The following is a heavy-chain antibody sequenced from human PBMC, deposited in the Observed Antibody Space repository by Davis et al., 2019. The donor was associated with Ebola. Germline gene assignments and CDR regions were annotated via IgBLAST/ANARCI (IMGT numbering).Heavy chain of an antibody. CDR3: ASGVSYFDY. Sequence: MPSETLSLTCTVSGGSISSYYWSWIRQPPGKGLEWIGEINHSGSTNYNPSLKSRVTISVDTSKNQFSLKLSSVTAADTAVYYCASGVSYFDYWGQGTLVTVSS. J-gene: IGHJ4*02. CDR2: INHSGST. V-gene: IGHV4-34*01. CDR1: GGSISSYY.